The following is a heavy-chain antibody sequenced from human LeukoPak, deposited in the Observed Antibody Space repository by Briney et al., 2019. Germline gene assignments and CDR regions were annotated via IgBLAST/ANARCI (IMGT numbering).Heavy chain of an antibody. J-gene: IGHJ4*02. CDR2: IFRIGSS. CDR1: GFSITTGYY. Sequence: SETLSLTCSVSGFSITTGYYWAWIRQPPGKGLEWIGTIFRIGSSYFNPSLKSRVTISVDTSKNQFSLKLSSVTAADTALYYCARESPIYGGPYDYWGQGTLVTVSS. CDR3: ARESPIYGGPYDY. V-gene: IGHV4-38-2*02. D-gene: IGHD4/OR15-4a*01.